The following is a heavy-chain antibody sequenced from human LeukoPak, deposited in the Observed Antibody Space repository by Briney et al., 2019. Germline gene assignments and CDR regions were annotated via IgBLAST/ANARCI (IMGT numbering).Heavy chain of an antibody. J-gene: IGHJ4*02. D-gene: IGHD2-15*01. Sequence: KPGGSLRLSCAASGFTFSSYSMNWVRQAPGKGLEWVSSISSSSSYIYYADSVKGRFSISRDNAKNSLYLQMNSLRAEDTAVYYCARARCSGGICYAALFDYWGQGTLVTVSS. CDR2: ISSSSSYI. CDR1: GFTFSSYS. CDR3: ARARCSGGICYAALFDY. V-gene: IGHV3-21*04.